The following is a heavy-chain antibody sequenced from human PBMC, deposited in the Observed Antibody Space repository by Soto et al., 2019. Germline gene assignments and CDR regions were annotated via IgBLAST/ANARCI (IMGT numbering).Heavy chain of an antibody. CDR3: AREVLDTTVDYYFDS. D-gene: IGHD4-17*01. CDR1: GVSINSADFY. CDR2: IYHTGSS. J-gene: IGHJ4*02. V-gene: IGHV4-30-4*01. Sequence: TLSLTCTVSGVSINSADFYWSWIRQAPGKGLEWIGYIYHTGSSQHHPSLRGRVDISMDTSKNQFSLELRSVTAADTAMYYCAREVLDTTVDYYFDSWGQGGMVTVSS.